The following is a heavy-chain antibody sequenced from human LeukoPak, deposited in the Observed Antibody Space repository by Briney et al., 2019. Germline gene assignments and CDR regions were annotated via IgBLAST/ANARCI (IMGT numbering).Heavy chain of an antibody. J-gene: IGHJ4*02. Sequence: SETLSLTCTVSGDSISSYYWNWIRQPPGKGLEWIGYIYYSGSTNYNPSLKSRVTISVDTSKNQFSLKLSSVTAADTAVYYCARHHYGDYGDFDYWGQGTLVTVSS. CDR2: IYYSGST. V-gene: IGHV4-59*08. CDR1: GDSISSYY. CDR3: ARHHYGDYGDFDY. D-gene: IGHD4-17*01.